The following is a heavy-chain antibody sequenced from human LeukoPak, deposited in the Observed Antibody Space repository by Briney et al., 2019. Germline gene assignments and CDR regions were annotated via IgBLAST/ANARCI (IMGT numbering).Heavy chain of an antibody. J-gene: IGHJ4*02. CDR1: GLTVSRNY. V-gene: IGHV3-66*01. CDR3: ARVSGDYTYYFDY. Sequence: PGGSLRLSCAASGLTVSRNYMSCVRQAPGKGLEWVSVIYSGGNTYYADSVKGRFTFSRDNSKNTLYLQMNSLRAEDTAVYYCARVSGDYTYYFDYWGQGTLVTVSS. CDR2: IYSGGNT. D-gene: IGHD4-17*01.